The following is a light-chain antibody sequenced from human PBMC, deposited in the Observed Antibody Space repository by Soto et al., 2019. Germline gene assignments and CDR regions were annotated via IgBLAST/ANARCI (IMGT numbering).Light chain of an antibody. V-gene: IGKV3-11*01. Sequence: DIVLTQSPATLSLSPGDRVTLSCRASQTVGKYLSWYQHSPGQGPRLLVYDASNRATGVPARFSGSGSETDFTLTISSLEPEDFATYYCQQSYSSSYTFGQGTNLEIK. CDR3: QQSYSSSYT. CDR1: QTVGKY. J-gene: IGKJ2*01. CDR2: DAS.